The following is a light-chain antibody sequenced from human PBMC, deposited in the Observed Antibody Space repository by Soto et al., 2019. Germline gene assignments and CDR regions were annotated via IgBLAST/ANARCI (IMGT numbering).Light chain of an antibody. CDR2: EVS. J-gene: IGLJ3*02. CDR1: SSDVGGYEY. CDR3: SSYTTSFTLV. Sequence: QSVLTQPASVSGSPGQSITISCTGTSSDVGGYEYVSWYQQHPGKAPKLMIYEVSYRPSVVSNRFSGSKSGNTASLTISGLQVEDEADYYCSSYTTSFTLVFGGGTKVTVL. V-gene: IGLV2-14*01.